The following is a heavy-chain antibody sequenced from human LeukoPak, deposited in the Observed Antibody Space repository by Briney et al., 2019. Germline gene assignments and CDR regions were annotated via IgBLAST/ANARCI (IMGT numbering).Heavy chain of an antibody. Sequence: ASVKVSCKASGYTFTGYYMHWVRRAPGQGLEWMGWINPNSGGTNYAQKFQGRVTMTRDTSISTAYMELSRLRSDDTAVYYCARVGGIVVVTAMVFDPWGQGTLVTVSS. CDR3: ARVGGIVVVTAMVFDP. D-gene: IGHD2-21*02. V-gene: IGHV1-2*02. CDR1: GYTFTGYY. J-gene: IGHJ5*02. CDR2: INPNSGGT.